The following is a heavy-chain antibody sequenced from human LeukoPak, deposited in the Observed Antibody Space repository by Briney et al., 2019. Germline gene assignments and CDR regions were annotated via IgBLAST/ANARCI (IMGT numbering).Heavy chain of an antibody. Sequence: PGGSLRLSCAASGFTFSNHGLHWVRQAPGKGLEWVAFIRSDGTNKYYIDSVKGRFTISRDNSKNSLYLQTNTLSAEDTAVYYCVASGYGYWGQGTLVTVSS. V-gene: IGHV3-30*02. J-gene: IGHJ4*02. CDR1: GFTFSNHG. CDR3: VASGYGY. D-gene: IGHD3-22*01. CDR2: IRSDGTNK.